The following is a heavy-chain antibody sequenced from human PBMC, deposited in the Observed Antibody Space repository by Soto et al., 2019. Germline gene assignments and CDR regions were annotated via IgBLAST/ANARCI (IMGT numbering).Heavy chain of an antibody. D-gene: IGHD1-1*01. CDR1: GFPFSNYA. CDR3: AKGPTGATTLVDY. CDR2: ITESGAT. J-gene: IGHJ4*02. Sequence: GSLRLSCAASGFPFSNYAMNWVRQAPGEGLEWVSEITESGATYYTDSVKGRFTISRDNSKNTLYLQMNSLRAEDTAVYYCAKGPTGATTLVDYWGQGTLVIVSS. V-gene: IGHV3-23*01.